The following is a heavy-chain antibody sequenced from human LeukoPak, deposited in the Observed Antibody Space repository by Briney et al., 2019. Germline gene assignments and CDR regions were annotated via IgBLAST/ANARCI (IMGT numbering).Heavy chain of an antibody. J-gene: IGHJ4*02. CDR2: ISWNSGSI. D-gene: IGHD3-10*01. CDR3: ARCGDGLPCDFDN. V-gene: IGHV3-9*03. CDR1: GFTFDDYA. Sequence: GRSLRLSCAASGFTFDDYAMHWVRQAPGKGLEWVSGISWNSGSIGYADSVKGRFTISRDNAKNSLYLQMNSLRAGDMALYYCARCGDGLPCDFDNWGQGTLVTVSS.